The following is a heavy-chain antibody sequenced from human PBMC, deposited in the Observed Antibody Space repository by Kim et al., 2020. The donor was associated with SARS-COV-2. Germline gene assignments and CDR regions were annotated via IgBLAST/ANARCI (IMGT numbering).Heavy chain of an antibody. CDR2: ISSSSSTI. CDR1: GFTFSSYS. D-gene: IGHD5-18*01. Sequence: GGSLRLSCAASGFTFSSYSMNWVRQAPGKGLEWVSYISSSSSTIYYADSVKGRFTISRDNAKNSLYLQMNSLRAEDTAVYYCASITAMVTNYWGQGTLVTVSS. J-gene: IGHJ4*02. CDR3: ASITAMVTNY. V-gene: IGHV3-48*04.